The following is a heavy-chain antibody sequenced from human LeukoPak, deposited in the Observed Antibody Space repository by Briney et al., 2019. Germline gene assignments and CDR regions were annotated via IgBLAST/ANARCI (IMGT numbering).Heavy chain of an antibody. V-gene: IGHV3-74*03. D-gene: IGHD6-6*01. CDR2: ISSDGSST. Sequence: AVSLTRSGSGSGFTFSNHWWHWLRHTPGNGLVWVSRISSDGSSTTYAAYVKGRFTISKDNAKNTLYLQMNNLRAEATAMYYCARDQRVTGRPDIDYWGQGTLVIVSS. CDR3: ARDQRVTGRPDIDY. CDR1: GFTFSNHW. J-gene: IGHJ4*02.